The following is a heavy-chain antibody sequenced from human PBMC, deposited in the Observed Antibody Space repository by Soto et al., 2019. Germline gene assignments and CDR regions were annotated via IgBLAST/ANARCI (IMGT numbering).Heavy chain of an antibody. Sequence: ASVKVSCKASGGTFSSYTINWVRQATGQGLEWMGWMNPNSGNTGYAQKFQGRVTMTRNTSISTAYMELSSLRSEDTAVYYCARTAPYSSSRGAFDIWGQGTMVTVSS. CDR2: MNPNSGNT. D-gene: IGHD6-6*01. CDR1: GGTFSSYT. J-gene: IGHJ3*02. V-gene: IGHV1-8*02. CDR3: ARTAPYSSSRGAFDI.